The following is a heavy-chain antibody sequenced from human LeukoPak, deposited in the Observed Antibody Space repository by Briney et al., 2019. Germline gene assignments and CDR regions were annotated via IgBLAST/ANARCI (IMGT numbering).Heavy chain of an antibody. CDR3: ARKGSRRTVTTRYYFDY. V-gene: IGHV4-59*12. Sequence: SETLSLTCSVSGGPLSGYHWSWIRQPPGHGLEWIGYIYYSGTSETTNYNPSLKSRVTISVHTSKNQFSLKLSSVTAADTAVYYCARKGSRRTVTTRYYFDYWGQGTLVTVSS. D-gene: IGHD4-17*01. CDR2: IYYSGTSETT. J-gene: IGHJ4*02. CDR1: GGPLSGYH.